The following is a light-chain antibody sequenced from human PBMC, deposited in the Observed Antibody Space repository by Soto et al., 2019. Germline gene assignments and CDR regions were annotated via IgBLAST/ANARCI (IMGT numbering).Light chain of an antibody. J-gene: IGKJ2*01. V-gene: IGKV1-5*03. CDR1: QSISSW. Sequence: DIQMTQSPSTLSASVGDRVTITCRASQSISSWLAWYQQKPGKAPKLLIYKAYSLESGVPSRFSGSESGTEFNLTISSLQPDDFATYSCQQYNSYSPYTFGQGTKLEIK. CDR3: QQYNSYSPYT. CDR2: KAY.